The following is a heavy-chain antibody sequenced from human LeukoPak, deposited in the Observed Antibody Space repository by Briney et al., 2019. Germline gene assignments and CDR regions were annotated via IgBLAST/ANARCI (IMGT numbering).Heavy chain of an antibody. CDR3: ARGWAKFDY. CDR1: GFTFTSYN. CDR2: ITSSSSYI. Sequence: NPGGSLRLSCAASGFTFTSYNMNWVRQAPGKGLEWVSSITSSSSYIYYADSVEGRFTISRDNAKNSLYLQMNSLRAEDTAVYYCARGWAKFDYWGQGTLVTVSS. D-gene: IGHD5-24*01. J-gene: IGHJ4*02. V-gene: IGHV3-21*01.